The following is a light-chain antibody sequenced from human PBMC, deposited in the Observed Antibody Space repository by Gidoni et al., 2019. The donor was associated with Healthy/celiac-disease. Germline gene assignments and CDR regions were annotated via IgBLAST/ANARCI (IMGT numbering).Light chain of an antibody. CDR3: QSYDSSLSGGM. Sequence: QSVLTQPPSVSAAPGQRVTISCTGSSSNIGAGYDVHWYQQLPGTAPKLLIYGNSNRPSGVPDRFSGSKSGTSASLAITGLQAEDEADYYCQSYDSSLSGGMFGGGTKLTVL. CDR1: SSNIGAGYD. CDR2: GNS. J-gene: IGLJ3*02. V-gene: IGLV1-40*01.